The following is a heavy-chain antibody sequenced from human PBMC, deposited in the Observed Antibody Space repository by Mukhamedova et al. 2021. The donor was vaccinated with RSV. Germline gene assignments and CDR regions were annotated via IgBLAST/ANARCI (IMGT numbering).Heavy chain of an antibody. CDR3: AREPPGSLLLYRPYYFDY. V-gene: IGHV4-30-2*04. D-gene: IGHD2-2*02. Sequence: VTISVDTSKNQFSLKLSSVTAADTAVYYCAREPPGSLLLYRPYYFDYWGQGTLVTVSS. J-gene: IGHJ4*02.